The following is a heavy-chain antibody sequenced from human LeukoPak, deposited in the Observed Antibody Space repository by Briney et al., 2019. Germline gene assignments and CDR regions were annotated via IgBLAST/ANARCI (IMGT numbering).Heavy chain of an antibody. CDR2: ISGSGGST. D-gene: IGHD3-10*02. Sequence: GGSLRLSCAASGFTFSSYAMSWVRQAPGKGLEWVSAISGSGGSTYYADSVRGRFTISRDNAKNSLYLQMNSLRAEDTAVYYCAELGITMIGGVWGKGTTVTISS. CDR3: AELGITMIGGV. CDR1: GFTFSSYA. V-gene: IGHV3-23*01. J-gene: IGHJ6*04.